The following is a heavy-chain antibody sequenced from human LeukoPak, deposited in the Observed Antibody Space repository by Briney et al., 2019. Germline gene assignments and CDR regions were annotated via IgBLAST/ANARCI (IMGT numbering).Heavy chain of an antibody. CDR1: GYTFTGYY. D-gene: IGHD3-16*01. CDR2: INPNSGGT. CDR3: ARYWSVGENFDY. Sequence: ASVKVSCKASGYTFTGYYMHWVRQAPGQGLEWMGWINPNSGGTNYAQKFQGRVTMTRDTSISTAYMELSRLRSDDTAVYYCARYWSVGENFDYWGQGTLVTVSS. J-gene: IGHJ4*02. V-gene: IGHV1-2*02.